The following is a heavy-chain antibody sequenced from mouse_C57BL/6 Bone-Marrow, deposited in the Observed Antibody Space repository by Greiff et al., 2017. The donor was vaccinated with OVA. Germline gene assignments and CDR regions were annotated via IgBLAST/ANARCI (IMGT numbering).Heavy chain of an antibody. CDR2: IWSGGST. D-gene: IGHD1-1*01. J-gene: IGHJ4*01. V-gene: IGHV2-2*01. CDR3: ARSDYYGSSLYYAMDY. Sequence: VKLVESGPGLVQPSQSLSITCTVSGFSFTSYGVHWVRQSPGKGLEWLGVIWSGGSTDCNAAFISRLSISKDNSKSQVFFKMNSLQADDTAIYYCARSDYYGSSLYYAMDYWGQGTSVTVSS. CDR1: GFSFTSYG.